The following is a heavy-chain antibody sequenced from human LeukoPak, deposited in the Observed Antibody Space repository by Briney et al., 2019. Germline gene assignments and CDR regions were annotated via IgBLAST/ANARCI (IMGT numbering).Heavy chain of an antibody. CDR2: INHSGST. CDR1: GGSFSGYY. Sequence: SETLSLTCAVYGGSFSGYYWSWIRQPPGKGLEWIGEINHSGSTNYNPSLKSRVTISVGTSTNQFSLRLSSVTAADTAVYYCARHVRAWGSSGYDGGFDYWGQGTLVTVSS. D-gene: IGHD6-13*01. CDR3: ARHVRAWGSSGYDGGFDY. J-gene: IGHJ4*02. V-gene: IGHV4-34*01.